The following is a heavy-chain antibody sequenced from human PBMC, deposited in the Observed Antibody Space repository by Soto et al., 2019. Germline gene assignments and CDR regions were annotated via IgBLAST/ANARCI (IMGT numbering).Heavy chain of an antibody. D-gene: IGHD4-17*01. J-gene: IGHJ3*02. Sequence: QLQLQESGSGLVKPSQTLSLTCSVSCGSISSCGYSWSWIRQPPGKGLEWIGYIYHSGSTYYNPSLKSRVTISVDRSKTQFSRKLSSVTAAVTAVYYCARETTLTTSGASDIWRQGTMVTVSS. V-gene: IGHV4-30-2*01. CDR2: IYHSGST. CDR1: CGSISSCGYS. CDR3: ARETTLTTSGASDI.